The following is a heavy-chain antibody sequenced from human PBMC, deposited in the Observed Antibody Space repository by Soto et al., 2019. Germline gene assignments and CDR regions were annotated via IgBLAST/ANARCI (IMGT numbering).Heavy chain of an antibody. V-gene: IGHV3-23*01. CDR2: IRGSGGST. J-gene: IGHJ4*02. D-gene: IGHD5-18*01. Sequence: GGSVRVSCAASGFTFSSYAMSWVRRAPGKGLEWVSAIRGSGGSTYYADSVKGRFTISRDNSKNTLYLQMNSLRAEDTAVYYCAKVARAMVSGLFDYWGQGTLVTVSS. CDR1: GFTFSSYA. CDR3: AKVARAMVSGLFDY.